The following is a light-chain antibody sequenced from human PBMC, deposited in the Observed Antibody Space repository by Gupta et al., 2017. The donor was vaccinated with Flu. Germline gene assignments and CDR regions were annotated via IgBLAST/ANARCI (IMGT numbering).Light chain of an antibody. CDR1: QSVSSN. V-gene: IGKV3-15*01. J-gene: IGKJ4*01. CDR3: QHYNNCTPALT. CDR2: GSS. Sequence: DIVMTQSPATLSVSPGERATLTCRASQSVSSNLAWDQQKPGQAPRPLIYGSSTSATGIPARVSFSGSGTEFTLTISSLQSEDFAVYDCQHYNNCTPALTFGGGTKVEIK.